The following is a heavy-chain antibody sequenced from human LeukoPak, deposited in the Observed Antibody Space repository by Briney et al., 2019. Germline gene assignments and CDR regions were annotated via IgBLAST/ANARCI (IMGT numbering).Heavy chain of an antibody. CDR1: GGSFSGYY. D-gene: IGHD6-19*01. CDR3: AVSLYSSGWYRSNWFDP. V-gene: IGHV4-34*01. J-gene: IGHJ5*02. Sequence: SETLSLTCAVYGGSFSGYYWSWVRQPPGKGLEWIGEINDSGSTNYNPSLKSRVTTSVDTSKNQFSLKLSSVTAADTAVYYCAVSLYSSGWYRSNWFDPWGQGTLVTVSS. CDR2: INDSGST.